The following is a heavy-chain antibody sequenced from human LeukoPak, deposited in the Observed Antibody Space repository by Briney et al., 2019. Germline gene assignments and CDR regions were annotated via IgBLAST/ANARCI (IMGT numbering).Heavy chain of an antibody. V-gene: IGHV3-48*03. D-gene: IGHD1-14*01. Sequence: GGSLRLSCAASGFTFSSYELRWVRRAPGKGLEWVSYISGSGSTIYYADSVKGRFTISRDNADNSLYLQMNSLRAEDTAVYYCTRTNRNYDAFDIWGQGTMVTVSS. CDR3: TRTNRNYDAFDI. CDR2: ISGSGSTI. CDR1: GFTFSSYE. J-gene: IGHJ3*02.